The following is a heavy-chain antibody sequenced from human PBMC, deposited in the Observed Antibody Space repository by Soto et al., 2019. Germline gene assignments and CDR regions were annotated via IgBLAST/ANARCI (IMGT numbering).Heavy chain of an antibody. CDR1: GGSISSGAYS. D-gene: IGHD6-25*01. CDR3: ARVRPADFDL. Sequence: QVQLQESGPGLVKPSQTLSLTGTVSGGSISSGAYSWSWIRQPPGKGLEWIGYIYYSGSTYYNPSLKSRVIISVDTSKYQFALKLSSVTAADTAVYYCARVRPADFDLWGRGTLVTVSS. CDR2: IYYSGST. V-gene: IGHV4-30-4*01. J-gene: IGHJ2*01.